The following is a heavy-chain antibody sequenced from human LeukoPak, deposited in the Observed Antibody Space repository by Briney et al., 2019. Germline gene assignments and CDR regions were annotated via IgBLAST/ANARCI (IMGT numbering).Heavy chain of an antibody. CDR3: ARGATDTTRWFDP. CDR1: GFTFIMYW. D-gene: IGHD4-17*01. V-gene: IGHV3-21*01. CDR2: ISLAREAI. Sequence: GSLRLSCAGSGFTFIMYWMHWGRHAPGKGGVWGSIISLAREAIFYTDTVKGGFTISREKAKNTLYIQMKGVRDEDTAAYYCARGATDTTRWFDPWGQGTLVTVSS. J-gene: IGHJ5*02.